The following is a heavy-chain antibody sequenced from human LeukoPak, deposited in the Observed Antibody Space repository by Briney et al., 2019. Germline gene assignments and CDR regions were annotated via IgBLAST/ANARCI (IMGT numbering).Heavy chain of an antibody. CDR1: GFTVSNNY. CDR3: AKVVGAIDY. CDR2: ISGSGGST. V-gene: IGHV3-23*01. J-gene: IGHJ4*02. Sequence: GGSLRLSCAASGFTVSNNYMSWVRQRPGKGLEWVSVISGSGGSTYYADSVKGRFTISRDNSKNTLYLQMNSLRAEDTAVYYCAKVVGAIDYWGQGTLVTVSS. D-gene: IGHD1-26*01.